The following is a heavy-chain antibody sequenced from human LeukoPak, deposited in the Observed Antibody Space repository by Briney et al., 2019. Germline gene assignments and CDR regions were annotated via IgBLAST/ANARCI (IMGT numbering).Heavy chain of an antibody. CDR3: SGYDYESYYFDY. Sequence: SETLPLTCTVSGGSISSSSYYWGWIRQPPGKGLEWIGSIYYSGSTYYNPSLKSRVTISVDTSKNQFSLKLSSVTAADTAVYYCSGYDYESYYFDYWGQGTLVTVSS. CDR2: IYYSGST. J-gene: IGHJ4*02. CDR1: GGSISSSSYY. D-gene: IGHD5-12*01. V-gene: IGHV4-39*01.